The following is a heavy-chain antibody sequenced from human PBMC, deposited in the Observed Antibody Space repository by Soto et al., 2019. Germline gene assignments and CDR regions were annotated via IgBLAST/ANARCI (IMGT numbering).Heavy chain of an antibody. CDR3: AKGRGQNYKYHMDV. CDR1: GFTFGSYF. D-gene: IGHD5-12*01. V-gene: IGHV3-23*01. Sequence: EVHLLESGGGLVQPGGSLRLSCAASGFTFGSYFMRWVRQTPGQGLEWVSTVSDGGSTYYADSVKGRFTVSRDNSKNMVYLQMNSLRVEDTAVYYCAKGRGQNYKYHMDVWGRGTTVTVSS. J-gene: IGHJ6*02. CDR2: VSDGGST.